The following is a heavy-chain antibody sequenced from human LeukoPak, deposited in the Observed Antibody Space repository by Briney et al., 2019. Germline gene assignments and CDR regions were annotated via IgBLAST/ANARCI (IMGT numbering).Heavy chain of an antibody. CDR2: IWYDGSNK. CDR1: GFTLSSYG. V-gene: IGHV3-33*01. Sequence: GGSLRLSCAASGFTLSSYGMHWVRQAPGKGLEWVAVIWYDGSNKYYADSVKGRFTISRDNSKNTLYLQMNSLRAEDTAVYYCARDLDDFWSGYYLNWFDPWGQGTLVTVSS. CDR3: ARDLDDFWSGYYLNWFDP. J-gene: IGHJ5*02. D-gene: IGHD3-3*01.